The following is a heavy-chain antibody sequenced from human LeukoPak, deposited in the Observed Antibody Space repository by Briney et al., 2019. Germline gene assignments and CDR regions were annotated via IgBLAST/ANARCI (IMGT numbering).Heavy chain of an antibody. V-gene: IGHV1-2*02. D-gene: IGHD6-13*01. CDR1: GYTFTGYY. Sequence: ASVNVSCKASGYTFTGYYMHWVRQAPGQGLEWMGWINPNSGGTNYAQKFQGRVTITRDTSISTAYMELSRLRSDDTAVYYCARVRAAAGTFDYWGQGTLVTVSS. CDR2: INPNSGGT. CDR3: ARVRAAAGTFDY. J-gene: IGHJ4*02.